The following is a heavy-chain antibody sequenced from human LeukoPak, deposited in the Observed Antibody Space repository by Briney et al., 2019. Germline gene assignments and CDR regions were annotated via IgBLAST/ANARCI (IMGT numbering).Heavy chain of an antibody. CDR2: IYPGDSDT. J-gene: IGHJ4*02. D-gene: IGHD5-24*01. Sequence: GESLKISCKGSGYSFTSYWIGWVRQMPGKGLEWMGIIYPGDSDTRYSPSFQGQVTISADKSISTACLQWSSLKASDTAMYYCARWRGGYEGIYYFDYWGQGTLVTVSS. V-gene: IGHV5-51*01. CDR1: GYSFTSYW. CDR3: ARWRGGYEGIYYFDY.